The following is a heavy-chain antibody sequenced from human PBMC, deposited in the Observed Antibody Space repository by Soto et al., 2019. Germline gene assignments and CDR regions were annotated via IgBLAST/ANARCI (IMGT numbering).Heavy chain of an antibody. CDR3: ARGRLNDILTGLSGYYYMDV. Sequence: PSETLSLTCPVSGGSISSYYWSWIRQPPGKGLEWIGYIYYSGSTNYNPSLKSRVTISVDTSKNQFSLKLSSVTAADTAVYYCARGRLNDILTGLSGYYYMDVWGKGTTVTVSS. J-gene: IGHJ6*03. V-gene: IGHV4-59*01. CDR2: IYYSGST. D-gene: IGHD3-9*01. CDR1: GGSISSYY.